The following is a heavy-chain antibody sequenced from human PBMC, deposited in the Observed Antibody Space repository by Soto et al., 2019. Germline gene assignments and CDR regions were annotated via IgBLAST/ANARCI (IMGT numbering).Heavy chain of an antibody. D-gene: IGHD2-2*01. J-gene: IGHJ6*02. Sequence: ASVKVSCKASGYTFTSYDINWVRQATGQGLEWMGWMNPNSGNTGYAQKFQGRVTMTRNTSISTAYTELSSMRSEDTAVYYCARGYCSSTSCYYYYYYYGMDVWGQGTTVT. CDR2: MNPNSGNT. V-gene: IGHV1-8*01. CDR1: GYTFTSYD. CDR3: ARGYCSSTSCYYYYYYYGMDV.